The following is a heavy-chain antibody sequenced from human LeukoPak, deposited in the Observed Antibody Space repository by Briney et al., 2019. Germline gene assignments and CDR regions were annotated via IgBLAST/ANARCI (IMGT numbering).Heavy chain of an antibody. D-gene: IGHD3-16*01. V-gene: IGHV4-39*07. J-gene: IGHJ6*03. CDR2: IYYSGYT. Sequence: SETLSLTCSVSDGSIKNSNYYWGWIRQPPGKGLEWIGNIYYSGYTTYSPSLRSRVTISVDTSKNQFSLKLSSVTAADTAVYYCARETSQKGAHYMDVWGKGTTITISS. CDR1: DGSIKNSNYY. CDR3: ARETSQKGAHYMDV.